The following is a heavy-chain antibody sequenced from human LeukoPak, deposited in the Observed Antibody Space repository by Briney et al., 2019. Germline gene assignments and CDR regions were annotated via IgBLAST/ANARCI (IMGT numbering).Heavy chain of an antibody. CDR2: MSSSGGTI. Sequence: GGSLRLSCAASRFTFRSYAMQWVRQAPGKGLEWVSYMSSSGGTIYYADSVKGRFTISRDNGKSSLYLQMNSLRAEDTAVYYCGRGMTGSYFGHFDYWGQGTLVTVSS. V-gene: IGHV3-48*03. D-gene: IGHD1-26*01. CDR3: GRGMTGSYFGHFDY. CDR1: RFTFRSYA. J-gene: IGHJ4*02.